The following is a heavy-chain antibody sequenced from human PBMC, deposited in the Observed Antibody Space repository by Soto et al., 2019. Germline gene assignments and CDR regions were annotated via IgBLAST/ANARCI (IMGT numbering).Heavy chain of an antibody. J-gene: IGHJ6*03. CDR1: GFTFSSYA. Sequence: PGGSLRLSCAASGFTFSSYAMSWVRQAPGKGLEWVSAISGSGGSTYYADSVKGRFTISRDNSKNTLYLQMNSLRAEDTAVYYCAKDYCSGGSYYYYYYYYMDVWGKGTTVTVSS. V-gene: IGHV3-23*01. CDR3: AKDYCSGGSYYYYYYYYMDV. CDR2: ISGSGGST. D-gene: IGHD2-15*01.